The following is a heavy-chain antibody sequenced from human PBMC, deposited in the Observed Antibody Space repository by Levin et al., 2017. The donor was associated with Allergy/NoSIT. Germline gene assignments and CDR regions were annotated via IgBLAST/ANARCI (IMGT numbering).Heavy chain of an antibody. V-gene: IGHV3-21*01. CDR1: GFTFSSYS. CDR3: ARDLSGYAYLTIDY. J-gene: IGHJ4*02. Sequence: GGSLRLSCAASGFTFSSYSMNWVRQAPGKGLEWVSSISSSSSYIYYADSVKGRFTISRDNAKNSLYLQMNSLRAEDTAVYYCARDLSGYAYLTIDYWGQGTLVTVSS. D-gene: IGHD5-12*01. CDR2: ISSSSSYI.